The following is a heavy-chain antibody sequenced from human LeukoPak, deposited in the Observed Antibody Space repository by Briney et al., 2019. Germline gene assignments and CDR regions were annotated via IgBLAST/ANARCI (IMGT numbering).Heavy chain of an antibody. CDR2: IYYSGST. CDR3: ARPSETSIAARRWDFDY. J-gene: IGHJ4*02. Sequence: ESSETLSLTCTVSGGSISSSSYYWGWVRQPPGKGLEWIGSIYYSGSTYYNPSLKSRVTISVDTSKNQFSLKLSSVTAADTAVYYCARPSETSIAARRWDFDYWGQGTLVTVSS. V-gene: IGHV4-39*01. CDR1: GGSISSSSYY. D-gene: IGHD6-6*01.